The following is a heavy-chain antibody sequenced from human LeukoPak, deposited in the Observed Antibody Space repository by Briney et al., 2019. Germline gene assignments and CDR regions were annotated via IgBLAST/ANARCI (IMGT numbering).Heavy chain of an antibody. J-gene: IGHJ4*02. CDR3: IDY. Sequence: PSETLSLMCTVTGGSISGCYWTWIRQSPGKGLESIGHIHYSGNTEYNPSLKSRVTMSVNSLTAADTADYYCARGGGARSLGWIDYWGQGILVTVSS. D-gene: IGHD3-10*01. CDR2: IHYSGNT. V-gene: IGHV4-59*01. CDR1: GGSISGCY.